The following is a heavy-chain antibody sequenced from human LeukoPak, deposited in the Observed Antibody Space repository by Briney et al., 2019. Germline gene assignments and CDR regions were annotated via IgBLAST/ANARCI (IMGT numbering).Heavy chain of an antibody. CDR3: GRSGYYYYMDV. CDR1: GFTFSSYS. Sequence: GGSLRLSCAASGFTFSSYSLNWVRQAPGKGLEWVSYINSSSSTIYYADSVKGRFTISRDNAKNSVYVQMNSRRAEDTAVYYCGRSGYYYYMDVRGKGTMVTVSS. J-gene: IGHJ6*03. V-gene: IGHV3-48*04. CDR2: INSSSSTI.